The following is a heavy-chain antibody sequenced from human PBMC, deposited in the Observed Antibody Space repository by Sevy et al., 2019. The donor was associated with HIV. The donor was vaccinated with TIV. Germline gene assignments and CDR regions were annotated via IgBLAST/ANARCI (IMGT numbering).Heavy chain of an antibody. D-gene: IGHD1-1*01. V-gene: IGHV3-53*01. CDR3: ARDKTGHYYGLDV. CDR1: GFPVSSSY. J-gene: IGHJ6*02. CDR2: FYRSNKT. Sequence: GGSLRLSCAVSGFPVSSSYMNWVRQAPGKGLEWVSVFYRSNKTDYADSVKGRFTISRDNSKNTLYLQMHSLRAEDTAVHFCARDKTGHYYGLDVWGQGTTVTVSS.